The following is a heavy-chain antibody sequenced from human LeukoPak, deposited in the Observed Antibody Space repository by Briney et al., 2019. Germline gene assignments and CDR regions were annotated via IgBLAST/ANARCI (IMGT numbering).Heavy chain of an antibody. CDR2: INPNSAGT. Sequence: ASLKVSCKASGYTFTGYYMHWVRQAPGQRLEWMRWINPNSAGTNYVQKFQGRVTMTRDTSISTAYMELSRLRSDDTAVYYYARDVLNSDWERNYYYYYMDVWGKGTTVTISS. J-gene: IGHJ6*03. D-gene: IGHD6-19*01. CDR1: GYTFTGYY. V-gene: IGHV1-2*02. CDR3: ARDVLNSDWERNYYYYYMDV.